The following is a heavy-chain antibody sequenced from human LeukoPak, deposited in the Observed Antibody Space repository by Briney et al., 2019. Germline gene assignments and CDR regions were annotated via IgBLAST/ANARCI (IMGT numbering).Heavy chain of an antibody. J-gene: IGHJ6*03. CDR2: ISSSSSYI. CDR3: ARDGYSSSWYGRTVYYYMDV. Sequence: GGSLRLSCAASGFTFSSYSMNWVRQAPGKGLEWVSSISSSSSYIYYADSVKGRFTISRDNAKNSLYLQMNSLRAEDTAVYYCARDGYSSSWYGRTVYYYMDVWGKGTTVTISS. CDR1: GFTFSSYS. D-gene: IGHD6-13*01. V-gene: IGHV3-21*01.